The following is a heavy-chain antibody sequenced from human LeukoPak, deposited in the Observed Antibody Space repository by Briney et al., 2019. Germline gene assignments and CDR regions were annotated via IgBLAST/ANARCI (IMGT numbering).Heavy chain of an antibody. D-gene: IGHD3-22*01. J-gene: IGHJ4*02. CDR2: IKQDGSEK. CDR3: ARAVRWLWMYYFDY. V-gene: IGHV3-7*01. Sequence: GGSLRLSCAASGFTVSSNYMSWVRQAPGKGLEWVANIKQDGSEKYYVDSVKGRFTISRDNAKNSLYLQMNSLRADDTAVYYCARAVRWLWMYYFDYWGQGTLVTVSS. CDR1: GFTVSSNY.